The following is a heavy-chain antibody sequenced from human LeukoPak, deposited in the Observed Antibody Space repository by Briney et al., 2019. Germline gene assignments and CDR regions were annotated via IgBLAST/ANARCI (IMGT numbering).Heavy chain of an antibody. CDR2: IYHSGST. Sequence: KPSQTLSLTCAVSGGSISSGGYSWSWIRQPPGQGLEWIGYIYHSGSTYYNPSLKSRVTISVDRSKNQFSLKLSSVTAADTAVYYCAREGGDLNSFDYWGQGTLVTVSS. J-gene: IGHJ4*02. CDR3: AREGGDLNSFDY. V-gene: IGHV4-30-2*01. CDR1: GGSISSGGYS. D-gene: IGHD4-17*01.